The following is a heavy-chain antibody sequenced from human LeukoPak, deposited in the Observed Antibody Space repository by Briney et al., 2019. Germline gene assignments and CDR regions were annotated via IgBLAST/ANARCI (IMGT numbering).Heavy chain of an antibody. D-gene: IGHD1-26*01. V-gene: IGHV1-2*02. CDR3: ARGAVMRELLDFDY. J-gene: IGHJ4*02. CDR2: INPNSGGT. Sequence: ASVKVSCKASGYTFTSYYMHWVRQAPGQGLEWMGWINPNSGGTNYAQKFQGRVTMTRDTSISTAYMELSRLRSDDTAVYYCARGAVMRELLDFDYWGQGTLVTASS. CDR1: GYTFTSYY.